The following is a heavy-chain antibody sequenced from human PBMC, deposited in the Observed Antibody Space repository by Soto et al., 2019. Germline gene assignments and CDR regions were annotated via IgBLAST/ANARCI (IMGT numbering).Heavy chain of an antibody. Sequence: GASVKVSCKASGYTFTSYGISCVRQAPGQGLEWMGWISAYNGNTNYAQKLQGRVTMTTDTSTSTAYMELRSLRSDDTAVYYCARESENYHDSSGYPDYWGQGTLVTVSS. CDR2: ISAYNGNT. D-gene: IGHD3-22*01. J-gene: IGHJ4*02. CDR3: ARESENYHDSSGYPDY. CDR1: GYTFTSYG. V-gene: IGHV1-18*01.